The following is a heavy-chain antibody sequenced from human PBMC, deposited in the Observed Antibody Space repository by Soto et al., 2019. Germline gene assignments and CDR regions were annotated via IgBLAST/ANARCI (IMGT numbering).Heavy chain of an antibody. CDR1: GGSISSGGYY. D-gene: IGHD4-17*01. J-gene: IGHJ4*02. CDR2: VYYSGST. Sequence: PSETLSLTCTVSGGSISSGGYYWSWIRQHPGKVLGWIGYVYYSGSTCYNPSLKSRVTVALDTSKNQCSVKLSSVTAADTSVYYCARDIGYGGNSGYFDYWGQGTLVTVSS. CDR3: ARDIGYGGNSGYFDY. V-gene: IGHV4-31*03.